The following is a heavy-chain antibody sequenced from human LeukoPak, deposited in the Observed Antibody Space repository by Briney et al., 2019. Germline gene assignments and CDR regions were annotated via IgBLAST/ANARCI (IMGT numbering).Heavy chain of an antibody. CDR2: IYYSGST. CDR3: ARSSYCSSTSCFTGWFDP. J-gene: IGHJ5*02. Sequence: SETLSLTCTVSGGSISSYYWSWIRQPPGKGLEWIGYIYYSGSTNYNPSLKSRVTISVDTSKNQFSLKLSSVTAADTAVYYCARSSYCSSTSCFTGWFDPWGQGTLVTVSS. CDR1: GGSISSYY. D-gene: IGHD2-2*01. V-gene: IGHV4-59*01.